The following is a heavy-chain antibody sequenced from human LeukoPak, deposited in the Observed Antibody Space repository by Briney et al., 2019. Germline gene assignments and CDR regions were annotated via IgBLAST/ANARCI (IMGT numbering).Heavy chain of an antibody. CDR2: TRNRRDTYTT. Sequence: GGSLRLSCAASGFTFSDHYMGWVRQAPGKGLEWLGRTRNRRDTYTTEYAASVEGRFTMSRDGSKNSLYLQMNSLKSEDSAVYYCARERFQPPRGFCAAGSCYTDWYFDLWGRGTLVTVSS. J-gene: IGHJ2*01. V-gene: IGHV3-72*01. CDR1: GFTFSDHY. D-gene: IGHD2-15*01. CDR3: ARERFQPPRGFCAAGSCYTDWYFDL.